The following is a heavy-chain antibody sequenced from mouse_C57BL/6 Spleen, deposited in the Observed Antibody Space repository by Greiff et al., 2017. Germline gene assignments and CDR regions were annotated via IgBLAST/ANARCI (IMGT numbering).Heavy chain of an antibody. CDR1: GFTFSSYG. CDR3: ARHKELRRVPYYAMDY. Sequence: EVQVVESGGDLVKPGGSLKLSCAASGFTFSSYGMSWVRQTPDKRLEWVATISSGGSYTYYPDSVKGRFTLSRDNAKNTLYLQMSSLKSEDTAMYYCARHKELRRVPYYAMDYWGQGTSVTVSS. CDR2: ISSGGSYT. J-gene: IGHJ4*01. V-gene: IGHV5-6*01. D-gene: IGHD2-4*01.